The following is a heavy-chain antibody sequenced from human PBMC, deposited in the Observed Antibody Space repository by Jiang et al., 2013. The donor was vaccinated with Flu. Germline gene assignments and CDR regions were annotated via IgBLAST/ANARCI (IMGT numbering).Heavy chain of an antibody. J-gene: IGHJ6*03. CDR2: VNPADSST. Sequence: QLVESGAEVKMPGESLTISCEGAGYMFRTSWIAWVRQTPGRGLEWMGIVNPADSSTEYSPSFQGHVTISADTSINTAFLQWSSLKASDTAIYYCARRGTDWNDGSRYYFYMDVWGKGTTVTVSS. V-gene: IGHV5-51*01. CDR1: GYMFRTSW. CDR3: ARRGTDWNDGSRYYFYMDV. D-gene: IGHD1-1*01.